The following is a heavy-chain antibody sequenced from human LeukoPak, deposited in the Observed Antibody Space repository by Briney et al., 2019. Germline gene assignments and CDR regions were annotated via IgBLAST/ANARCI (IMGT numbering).Heavy chain of an antibody. J-gene: IGHJ6*02. CDR2: ISSSSSYI. D-gene: IGHD5-12*01. V-gene: IGHV3-21*04. CDR1: GFTFSSYS. Sequence: PGGSLRVSCAASGFTFSSYSMNWVRQAPGKGLEWVSSISSSSSYIYYADSVKGRFTISRDNAKNSLYLQMNSLRAEDTAVYYCASLGSSKVATYYYGMDVWGQGTTVTVSS. CDR3: ASLGSSKVATYYYGMDV.